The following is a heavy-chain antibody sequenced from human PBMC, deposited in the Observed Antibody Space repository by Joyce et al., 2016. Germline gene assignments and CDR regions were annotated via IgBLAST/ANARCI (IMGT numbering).Heavy chain of an antibody. D-gene: IGHD1-26*01. J-gene: IGHJ4*02. CDR3: AGDGYIGRVGY. Sequence: EVQLVESGGGLVQPGGSLRLSCAGAGFSVSSSYMSWVRQAPGKGLEWVSVLYSDDTTYYADSVKGRFTISRDNSKNTLSLQMDSLRAEDTAVYYCAGDGYIGRVGYWGQGTLVTVSS. CDR1: GFSVSSSY. CDR2: LYSDDTT. V-gene: IGHV3-66*01.